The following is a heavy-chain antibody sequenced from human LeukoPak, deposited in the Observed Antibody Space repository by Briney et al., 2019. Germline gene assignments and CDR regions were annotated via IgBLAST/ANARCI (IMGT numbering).Heavy chain of an antibody. CDR1: GYTLTTYG. J-gene: IGHJ5*02. V-gene: IGHV1-18*01. Sequence: GASVKVSCKASGYTLTTYGISWVRLAPGQGLEWMGWISAYNGNTNYAQQFQGRVTMTTDTSMSTAYMELRSLRSDDTAVYYCARDLIAVRPGWFDPWGQGFLVTVSS. CDR3: ARDLIAVRPGWFDP. CDR2: ISAYNGNT. D-gene: IGHD6-6*01.